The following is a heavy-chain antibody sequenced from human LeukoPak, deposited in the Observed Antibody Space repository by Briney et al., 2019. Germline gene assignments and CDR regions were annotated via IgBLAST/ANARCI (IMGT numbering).Heavy chain of an antibody. Sequence: GESLKISCKGSGYSFTNYWIGWVRQMPGKGLEWMGIIYPGDSDTRYSPSFQGQVTISADKSINTAYLQWSSLKASDTAMYYCARMLYYGSGTKTYFDYWGQGTLVTVSS. CDR2: IYPGDSDT. D-gene: IGHD3-10*01. J-gene: IGHJ4*02. CDR3: ARMLYYGSGTKTYFDY. V-gene: IGHV5-51*01. CDR1: GYSFTNYW.